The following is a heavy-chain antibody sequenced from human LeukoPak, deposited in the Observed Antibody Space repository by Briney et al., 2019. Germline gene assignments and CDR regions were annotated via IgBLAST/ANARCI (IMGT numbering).Heavy chain of an antibody. Sequence: GASVKVSCKASGYTFTSYAMHWVRQAPGQRLEWMGWINAGNGNTKYSQKFQGRVTITRDTSASTAYMELSSLRSEDTAVYYCARTSYYYGSGSYLDFDYWGQGTLVTVSS. D-gene: IGHD3-10*01. J-gene: IGHJ4*02. CDR2: INAGNGNT. V-gene: IGHV1-3*01. CDR1: GYTFTSYA. CDR3: ARTSYYYGSGSYLDFDY.